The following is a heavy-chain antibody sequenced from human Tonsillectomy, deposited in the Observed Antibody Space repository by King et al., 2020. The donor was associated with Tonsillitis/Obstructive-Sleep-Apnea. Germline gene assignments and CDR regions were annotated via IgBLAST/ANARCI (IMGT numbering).Heavy chain of an antibody. CDR3: ARMGYYYYYMDV. CDR1: GGSISSYY. Sequence: HVQLQESGPGLVKPSETLSLTCTVSGGSISSYYWSWLRQPPGKGLEWIGYIYYSGSTNYNPSLKSRVTISVDTSKNQFSLKLSSVTAADTAVYYCARMGYYYYYMDVWGKGTTVTVSS. V-gene: IGHV4-59*01. CDR2: IYYSGST. J-gene: IGHJ6*03. D-gene: IGHD3-16*01.